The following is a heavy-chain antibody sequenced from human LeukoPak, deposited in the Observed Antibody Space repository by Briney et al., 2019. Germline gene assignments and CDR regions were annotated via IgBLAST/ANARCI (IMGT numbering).Heavy chain of an antibody. CDR3: ARQTIFDP. CDR1: GYSISSGYF. J-gene: IGHJ5*02. Sequence: PSETLSLTCTVSGYSISSGYFWGWIRQPPGKGLEWIGSIYHSGTTYYNPSLKSRVTISVDTSKNQFSLKLSSVTAADTAVYYCARQTIFDPWGQGTLVTVSS. V-gene: IGHV4-38-2*02. CDR2: IYHSGTT. D-gene: IGHD1/OR15-1a*01.